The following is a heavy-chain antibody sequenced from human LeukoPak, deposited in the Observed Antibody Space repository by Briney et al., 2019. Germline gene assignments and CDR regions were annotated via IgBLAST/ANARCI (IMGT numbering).Heavy chain of an antibody. D-gene: IGHD3-10*01. CDR2: IIPIFGTA. Sequence: SVKVSCKASGGTFSSYAISWVRQAPGQGLEWMGGIIPIFGTANYAQKFQGRVTITADESTSTAYMELSSPRSEDTAVYYCARDQSRFGELDYYYYMDVWGKGTTVTISS. V-gene: IGHV1-69*13. J-gene: IGHJ6*03. CDR1: GGTFSSYA. CDR3: ARDQSRFGELDYYYYMDV.